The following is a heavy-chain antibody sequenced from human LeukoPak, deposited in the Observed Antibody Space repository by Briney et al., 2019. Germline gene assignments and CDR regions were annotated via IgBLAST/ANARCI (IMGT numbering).Heavy chain of an antibody. CDR3: ARGGQYYYGSGNY. CDR2: IIPILGIA. D-gene: IGHD3-10*01. CDR1: GGTFRSYA. Sequence: ASVKVSCKASGGTFRSYAISWVRPAPGQGLEWMGRIIPILGIANYAQKFQGRVTITADKSTSTAYMELSSLRSEDTAVYYCARGGQYYYGSGNYWGQGTLVTVSS. J-gene: IGHJ4*02. V-gene: IGHV1-69*04.